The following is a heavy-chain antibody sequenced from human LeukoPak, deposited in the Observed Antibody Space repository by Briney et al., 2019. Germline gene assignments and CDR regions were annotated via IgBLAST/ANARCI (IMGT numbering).Heavy chain of an antibody. CDR2: INHSGST. J-gene: IGHJ3*02. CDR1: GGSFSGYY. Sequence: SETLSLTCAVCGGSFSGYYWSWIRQPPGKGLEWIGEINHSGSTNHNPSLKSRVTISVDTSKNQFSLKLSSVTAADTAVYYCARGGDIVVVVAATGAFDIWGQGTMVTVSS. CDR3: ARGGDIVVVVAATGAFDI. V-gene: IGHV4-34*01. D-gene: IGHD2-15*01.